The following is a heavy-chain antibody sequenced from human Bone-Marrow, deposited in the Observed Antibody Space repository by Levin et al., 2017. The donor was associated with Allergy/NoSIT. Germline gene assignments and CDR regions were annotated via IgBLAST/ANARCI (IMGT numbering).Heavy chain of an antibody. CDR3: ARAIASGGNTYYEYCMGV. V-gene: IGHV1-2*02. J-gene: IGHJ6*03. CDR2: INPNSGGT. Sequence: ASVKVSCKASGYIFTDYYIHWVRQAPGQGLEWMGWINPNSGGTKYAQKFQGRVTMTRDTSISTAYVDLSRLRFDDTAVYYCARAIASGGNTYYEYCMGVWGRGTTVTVSS. CDR1: GYIFTDYY. D-gene: IGHD3-16*01.